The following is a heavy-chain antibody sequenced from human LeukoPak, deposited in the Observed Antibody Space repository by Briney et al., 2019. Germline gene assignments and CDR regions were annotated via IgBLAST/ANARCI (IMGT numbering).Heavy chain of an antibody. CDR3: VRLRRNSDTSGFYYYYDF. J-gene: IGHJ4*02. CDR2: ISVRSNYI. CDR1: GYTFSSYS. V-gene: IGHV3-21*01. Sequence: GGSLRLSCLASGYTFSSYSINWVRQAPGKGLEWVSSISVRSNYIYYADSVRGRFRISRDDARDSLYLQMNSLRAEDTAVYYRVRLRRNSDTSGFYYYYDFWGQGTLVTVSS. D-gene: IGHD3-22*01.